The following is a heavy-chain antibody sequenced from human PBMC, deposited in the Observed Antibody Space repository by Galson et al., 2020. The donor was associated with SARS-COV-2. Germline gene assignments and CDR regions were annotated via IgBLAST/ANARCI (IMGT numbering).Heavy chain of an antibody. CDR1: GYSISSGYY. CDR2: IYHSGST. J-gene: IGHJ4*02. D-gene: IGHD3-10*01. CDR3: ARTGSGSYYIFDY. V-gene: IGHV4-38-2*02. Sequence: GSLRLSCTVSGYSISSGYYWGWIRQPPGKGLEWIGSIYHSGSTYYNPSLKSRVTISVDTSKNQFSLKLSSVTAADTAVYYCARTGSGSYYIFDYWGQGTLVTVSS.